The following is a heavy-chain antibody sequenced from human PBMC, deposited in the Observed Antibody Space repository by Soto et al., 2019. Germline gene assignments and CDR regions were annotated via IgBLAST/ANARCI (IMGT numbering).Heavy chain of an antibody. J-gene: IGHJ6*02. CDR2: ISSSSSTI. CDR1: GFTFSSYS. D-gene: IGHD6-13*01. Sequence: EVQLVESGGGLVQPGGSLRLSCAASGFTFSSYSMNWVRQAPGKGLEWVSYISSSSSTIYYADSVKGRFTISRDNAKNSLYLQMNSLRDEDTAVYYCARDDVGSSSWTAYYYYYGMDVWGQGTTVTVSS. V-gene: IGHV3-48*02. CDR3: ARDDVGSSSWTAYYYYYGMDV.